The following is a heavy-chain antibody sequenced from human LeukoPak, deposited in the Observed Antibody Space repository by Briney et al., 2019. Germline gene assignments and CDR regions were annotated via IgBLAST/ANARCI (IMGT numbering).Heavy chain of an antibody. Sequence: QSGGSLRLSCAASGFPFNNYEMNWVRQAPGKGLEWISYISSGSATIYYAASVRGRFTTSRDNAKNSLYLQMNRLGAAHTAVYYCARSDAVAAPGHWGQGSLVTVSS. CDR1: GFPFNNYE. CDR2: ISSGSATI. V-gene: IGHV3-48*03. J-gene: IGHJ4*02. D-gene: IGHD6-19*01. CDR3: ARSDAVAAPGH.